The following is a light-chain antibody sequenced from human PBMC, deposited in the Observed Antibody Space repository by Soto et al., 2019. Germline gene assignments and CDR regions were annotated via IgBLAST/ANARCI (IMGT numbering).Light chain of an antibody. J-gene: IGLJ2*01. CDR1: SGSIASNY. V-gene: IGLV6-57*04. Sequence: NFMLTQPHSVSESPGKTVTISCTRSSGSIASNYVQWYQQRPGSAPTTVIYEDNQRPSGVPDRFSGSIDSSSNSASLTISGLNTEDEADYYCQSYDSSKSVVFGGGTQLTVL. CDR2: EDN. CDR3: QSYDSSKSVV.